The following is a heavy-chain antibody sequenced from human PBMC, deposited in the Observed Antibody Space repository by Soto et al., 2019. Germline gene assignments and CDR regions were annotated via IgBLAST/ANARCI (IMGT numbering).Heavy chain of an antibody. Sequence: QAQLVESGGGVVQPGRSLRLSCAASRFTFRIYNLHWVRQAPGKGLEWVTIISDDGGKKNYADSVKGRFTVSRDNSNNTRYLEMSSLRPEDTAVYYCARQPDRRDGYLYAFDIWGHGTAVTVSS. CDR3: ARQPDRRDGYLYAFDI. CDR1: RFTFRIYN. D-gene: IGHD1-1*01. V-gene: IGHV3-30-3*01. CDR2: ISDDGGKK. J-gene: IGHJ3*02.